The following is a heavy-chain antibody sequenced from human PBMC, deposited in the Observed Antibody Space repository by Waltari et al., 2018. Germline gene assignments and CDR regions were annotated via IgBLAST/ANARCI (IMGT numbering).Heavy chain of an antibody. CDR3: ARDYPCSGGSCYKEDAFDI. CDR2: IYYSGST. D-gene: IGHD2-15*01. V-gene: IGHV4-59*11. Sequence: QVQLQESGPGLVTPSETLSLTCTVSGCSISSHYWSWIRQPPAKGLEWIGYIYYSGSTNYNPSLKSRVTISVDTSKNQFSLKLSSVTAADTAVYYCARDYPCSGGSCYKEDAFDIWGQGTMVTVSS. CDR1: GCSISSHY. J-gene: IGHJ3*02.